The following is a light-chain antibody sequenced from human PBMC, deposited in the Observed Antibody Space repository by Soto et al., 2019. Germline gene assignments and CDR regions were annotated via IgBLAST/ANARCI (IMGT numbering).Light chain of an antibody. Sequence: EIVMTQSKTTLSVSPGERATLPCRASQSVSSNLAWYQQKPGQAPRLLTYGASTRATGIPARFSGRGSGTEFTLTISSLQSVDFAVYYCQQYDIWPQTFGQVTKV. CDR1: QSVSSN. CDR3: QQYDIWPQT. J-gene: IGKJ1*01. V-gene: IGKV3-15*01. CDR2: GAS.